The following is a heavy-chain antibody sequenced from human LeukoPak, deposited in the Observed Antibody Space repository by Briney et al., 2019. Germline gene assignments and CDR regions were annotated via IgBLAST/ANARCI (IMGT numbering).Heavy chain of an antibody. V-gene: IGHV3-33*01. J-gene: IGHJ4*02. CDR2: IWYDGSNK. CDR3: ARESPLQWLPQFDY. Sequence: PGGSLRLSCAASGFTFSSYGMHWVRQAPGKGLEGVAVIWYDGSNKYYADSVKGRFTISRDNSKNTLYLQMNSLRAEDTAVYYCARESPLQWLPQFDYWGQGTLVTVSS. CDR1: GFTFSSYG. D-gene: IGHD6-19*01.